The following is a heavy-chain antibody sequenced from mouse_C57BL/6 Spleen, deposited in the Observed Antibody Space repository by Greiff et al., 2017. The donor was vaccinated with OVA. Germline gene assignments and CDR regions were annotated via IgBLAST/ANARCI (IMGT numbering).Heavy chain of an antibody. Sequence: EVQLVESGAELVRPGASVKLSCTASGFNIKDYYMHWVKQRPEQGLEWIGRIDPEDGDTEYAPKFQGKATMTADTSSNTAYLQLSSLTSEDTAVYYCTPYYYGSSPWFAYWGQGTLVTVSA. CDR2: IDPEDGDT. V-gene: IGHV14-1*01. D-gene: IGHD1-1*01. CDR1: GFNIKDYY. CDR3: TPYYYGSSPWFAY. J-gene: IGHJ3*01.